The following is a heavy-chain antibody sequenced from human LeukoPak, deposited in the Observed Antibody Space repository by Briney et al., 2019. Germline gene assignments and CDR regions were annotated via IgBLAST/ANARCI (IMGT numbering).Heavy chain of an antibody. Sequence: SETLSLTCTVSGGSISSYYWSWIRQPPGKGLEWIGYIYYSGSTNYNPSLKSRVTISVDTSKNQFSLKLSSVTAADTAVYYCARSGYYYGGYYYYYMDVWGKGTTVTVSS. V-gene: IGHV4-59*01. CDR1: GGSISSYY. CDR3: ARSGYYYGGYYYYYMDV. CDR2: IYYSGST. J-gene: IGHJ6*03. D-gene: IGHD3-22*01.